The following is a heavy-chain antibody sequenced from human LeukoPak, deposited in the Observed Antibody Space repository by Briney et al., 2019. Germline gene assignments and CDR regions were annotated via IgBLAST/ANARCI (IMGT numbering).Heavy chain of an antibody. CDR1: GDSISSSY. Sequence: PSETLSLTCTVSGDSISSSYWSWIRQPPVKGLEWIGYIYYSGSTNYNPSLKSRVTIAVDTSKNQFSLKLSSVTAADTAVYYCARVGLSSYRFKGIDFWGQGSLVTVSS. CDR2: IYYSGST. CDR3: ARVGLSSYRFKGIDF. V-gene: IGHV4-59*01. J-gene: IGHJ4*02. D-gene: IGHD5-18*01.